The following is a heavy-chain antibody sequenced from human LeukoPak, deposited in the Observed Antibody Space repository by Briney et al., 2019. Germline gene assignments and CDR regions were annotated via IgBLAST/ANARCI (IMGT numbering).Heavy chain of an antibody. D-gene: IGHD6-13*01. CDR3: AKTGSSSWGYFDY. V-gene: IGHV3-30*02. CDR1: GLTFSTYG. Sequence: GGPLRLSCAASGLTFSTYGMPWVRQAPGKGLEWVASIRIDGRTKDWAGSVRGRFTTSRENPKNTPYLQMTSLRTEYTAVYYCAKTGSSSWGYFDYWGQGTLVTVSS. CDR2: IRIDGRTK. J-gene: IGHJ4*02.